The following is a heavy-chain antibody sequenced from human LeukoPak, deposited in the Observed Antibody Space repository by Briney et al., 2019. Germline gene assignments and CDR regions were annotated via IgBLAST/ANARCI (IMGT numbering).Heavy chain of an antibody. V-gene: IGHV3-7*03. CDR1: GFTTHYW. Sequence: GGSLRLSCTASGFTTHYWLNWVRQSPGKGLEWVANIDRDGRVQHYVDSVEGRFTISRDSAKNSLDLQMNSLRAEDTAVYYCARGAYYYYMDVWGKGTTVTVSS. CDR2: IDRDGRVQ. CDR3: ARGAYYYYMDV. J-gene: IGHJ6*03.